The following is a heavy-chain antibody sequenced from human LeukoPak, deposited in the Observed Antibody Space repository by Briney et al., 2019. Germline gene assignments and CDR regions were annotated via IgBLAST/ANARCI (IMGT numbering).Heavy chain of an antibody. V-gene: IGHV4-4*07. Sequence: PSETLSLICTVSGDSISNRCWSWIRQPAGKGLEWIGRIYSSGRTNHNPSLKSRVTMSVDTSKNQFSLKLSSVTAADTAVYYCARSPQYSDAFFYYWGQGTLVTVSS. CDR3: ARSPQYSDAFFYY. J-gene: IGHJ4*01. D-gene: IGHD5-18*01. CDR2: IYSSGRT. CDR1: GDSISNRC.